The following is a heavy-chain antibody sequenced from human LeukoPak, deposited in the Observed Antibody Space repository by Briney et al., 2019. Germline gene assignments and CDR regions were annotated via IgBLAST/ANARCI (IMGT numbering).Heavy chain of an antibody. D-gene: IGHD6-6*01. V-gene: IGHV1-69*05. CDR1: GGTFSSYA. CDR3: ARLAARGGVFGS. J-gene: IGHJ5*02. Sequence: SVKVSCKASGGTFSSYAISWVRQAPGQGLEWMGGIIPIFGTANYAQKFQGRVTITTDESTSTAYMELSSLRSEDTAVYYCARLAARGGVFGSWGQGTLVTVSS. CDR2: IIPIFGTA.